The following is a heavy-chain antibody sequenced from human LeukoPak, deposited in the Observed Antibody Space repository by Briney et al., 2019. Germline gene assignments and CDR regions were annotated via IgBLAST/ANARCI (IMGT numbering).Heavy chain of an antibody. CDR2: IYTSGST. Sequence: PSETLSLTCTVSGGSISNYYWSWIRQPAGKGLEWIGRIYTSGSTNYNPSLKSRVTMSVDTSKNQFSLKLTSVTAADTAVYYCAREEGGYYDRSGCWNDYWGQGTLVTVSS. J-gene: IGHJ4*02. CDR1: GGSISNYY. D-gene: IGHD3-22*01. V-gene: IGHV4-4*07. CDR3: AREEGGYYDRSGCWNDY.